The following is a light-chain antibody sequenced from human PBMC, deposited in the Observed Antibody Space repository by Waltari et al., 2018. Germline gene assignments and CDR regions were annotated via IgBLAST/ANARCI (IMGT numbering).Light chain of an antibody. J-gene: IGLJ3*02. CDR3: AAWDDSLIGPV. Sequence: QSVLTQSPSTSGTPGQKVTISCSGSSSNIGSNTVNWYQQPPGTAPKLLIYGNNKRPSGVPDRFSGSKSGTSSSLAISGLQSEDEADYYCAAWDDSLIGPVFGGGTKLTVL. V-gene: IGLV1-44*01. CDR1: SSNIGSNT. CDR2: GNN.